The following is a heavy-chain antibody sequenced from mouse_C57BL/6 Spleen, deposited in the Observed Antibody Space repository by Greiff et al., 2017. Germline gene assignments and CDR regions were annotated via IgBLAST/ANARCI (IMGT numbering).Heavy chain of an antibody. CDR1: GYTFTSYW. CDR3: ARAYYGSSYGYFDV. V-gene: IGHV1-52*01. D-gene: IGHD1-1*01. CDR2: IDPSASET. J-gene: IGHJ1*03. Sequence: QVQLQQPGAELVRPGSSVKLSCKASGYTFTSYWMHWVKQRPIQGLEWIGNIDPSASETHYNQKFKDKATLTVDKSASTAYMQLSSLTSEDSAVYYCARAYYGSSYGYFDVWGTGTTVTVSS.